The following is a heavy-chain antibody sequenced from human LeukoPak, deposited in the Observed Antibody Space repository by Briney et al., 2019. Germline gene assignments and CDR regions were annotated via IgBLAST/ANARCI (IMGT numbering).Heavy chain of an antibody. CDR1: GDPISSYY. J-gene: IGHJ3*02. CDR2: ISSSSSYI. V-gene: IGHV3-21*01. D-gene: IGHD2-15*01. CDR3: ARDPHVVVGAFDI. Sequence: ETLSLTCTVSGDPISSYYWSWIRQSPGKGLEWVSSISSSSSYIYYADSVKGRFTISRDNAKNSLYLQMNSLRAEDTAVYYCARDPHVVVGAFDIWGQGTMVTVSS.